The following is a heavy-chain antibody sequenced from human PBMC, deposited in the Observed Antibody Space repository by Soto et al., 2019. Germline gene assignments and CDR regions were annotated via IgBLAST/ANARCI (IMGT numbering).Heavy chain of an antibody. J-gene: IGHJ6*02. D-gene: IGHD2-15*01. V-gene: IGHV1-8*01. CDR2: MNPNSGNT. Sequence: ASAKVSCKASGYTFTSYDINWVRQATGQGLEWMGWMNPNSGNTGYAQKFQGRVTMTRNTSISTAYMELRSLRSEDTAVYYCAGRAAKWRGYYGMNVWGQGTTVTV. CDR1: GYTFTSYD. CDR3: AGRAAKWRGYYGMNV.